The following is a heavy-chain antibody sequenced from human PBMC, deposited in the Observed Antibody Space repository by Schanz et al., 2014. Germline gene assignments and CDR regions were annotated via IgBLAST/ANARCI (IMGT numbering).Heavy chain of an antibody. V-gene: IGHV3-48*01. D-gene: IGHD3-3*01. J-gene: IGHJ4*02. CDR1: GFGFSSYS. CDR2: ISGSSRTI. CDR3: VRDSFFAFDY. Sequence: DVHLLESGGGLVQPGGSLRLSCAASGFGFSSYSMNWVRQAPGKGLEWVSYISGSSRTIYYADSMKGRFTMSRDNAKNSVFLQMNSLRAEDTAVYYCVRDSFFAFDYWGQGTLVTVSS.